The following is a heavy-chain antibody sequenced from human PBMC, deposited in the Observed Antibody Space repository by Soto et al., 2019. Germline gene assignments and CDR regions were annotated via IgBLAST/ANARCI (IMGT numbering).Heavy chain of an antibody. CDR1: GYTFTGYY. Sequence: ASVKVSCKASGYTFTGYYMHWVRQAPGQGLEWMGWINPNSGGTNYAQKFQGWVTMTRDTSISTAYMELSRLRSDDTAVYYCARGGNVDCSGGSCYPTLGYSYGMDVWGQGTTVTVSS. V-gene: IGHV1-2*04. CDR3: ARGGNVDCSGGSCYPTLGYSYGMDV. J-gene: IGHJ6*02. D-gene: IGHD2-15*01. CDR2: INPNSGGT.